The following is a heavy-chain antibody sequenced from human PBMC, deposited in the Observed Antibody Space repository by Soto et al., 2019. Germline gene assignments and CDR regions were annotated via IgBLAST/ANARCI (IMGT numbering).Heavy chain of an antibody. CDR3: AKDASPIAVERAPPDY. V-gene: IGHV3-23*01. CDR1: GFTFSSYA. J-gene: IGHJ4*02. CDR2: ISGSGGST. D-gene: IGHD6-19*01. Sequence: EVQLLESGGGLVQPGGSLRLSCAASGFTFSSYAMSWVRQAPGKGLEWVSAISGSGGSTYYADSVKGRFTISRDNSKNPLYMQMNSLRAEDTAVYYCAKDASPIAVERAPPDYWGQGTLVTVSS.